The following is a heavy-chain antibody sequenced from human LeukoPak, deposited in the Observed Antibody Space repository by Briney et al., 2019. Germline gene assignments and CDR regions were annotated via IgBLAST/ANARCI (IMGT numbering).Heavy chain of an antibody. CDR2: MNWNGGRT. CDR3: ARGDSRFGY. D-gene: IGHD3-22*01. V-gene: IGHV3-20*04. J-gene: IGHJ4*02. CDR1: GFTFGDYG. Sequence: GGSLRLSCAASGFTFGDYGMSWVRQAPGKGLEWVSGMNWNGGRTGYADSVKGRFTISRDNAKNSLYLQMNSLRAEDTASYYCARGDSRFGYWGQGTLVTVSS.